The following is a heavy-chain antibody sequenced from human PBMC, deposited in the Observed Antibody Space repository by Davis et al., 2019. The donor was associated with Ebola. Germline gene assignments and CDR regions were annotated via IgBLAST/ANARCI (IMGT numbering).Heavy chain of an antibody. J-gene: IGHJ4*02. CDR1: GFTFSNYA. V-gene: IGHV3-30-3*01. Sequence: PGGSLRLSCAASGFTFSNYAIHWVRQAPGKGLEWVAVISYDGTNKYHADSVKGRFTISRDNSRNTLYLQMNSLRVEDTAVYYCARDLRLFAARDYWGQGTLVIVSS. D-gene: IGHD3-22*01. CDR3: ARDLRLFAARDY. CDR2: ISYDGTNK.